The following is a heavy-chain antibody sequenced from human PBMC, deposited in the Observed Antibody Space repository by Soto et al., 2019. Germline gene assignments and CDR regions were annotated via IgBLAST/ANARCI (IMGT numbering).Heavy chain of an antibody. V-gene: IGHV3-23*01. J-gene: IGHJ4*02. Sequence: PGGSLRLSCAASGLTFSTYAMSWVRQAPGKGLEWVSLISVSGGSTYYADSVKGRFTTSRDNSKNTLYLQMNSLRAEDTAVYYCAKGYYYDSSGLEGDYWGQGTLVTVSS. D-gene: IGHD3-22*01. CDR1: GLTFSTYA. CDR2: ISVSGGST. CDR3: AKGYYYDSSGLEGDY.